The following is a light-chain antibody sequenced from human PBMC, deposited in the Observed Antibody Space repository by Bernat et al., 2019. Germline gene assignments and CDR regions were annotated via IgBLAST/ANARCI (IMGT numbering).Light chain of an antibody. V-gene: IGLV1-47*02. Sequence: QSVLTQPPSASGTPGQRVTISCSGSSSNIGRNYVYWYQQLPGTAPKLLIYSNNQRPSGVPARFSGSKSGTSASLAISGIRSEDEADYYCAAWEDSLSGPVFGGGTKLTVL. CDR3: AAWEDSLSGPV. J-gene: IGLJ3*02. CDR2: SNN. CDR1: SSNIGRNY.